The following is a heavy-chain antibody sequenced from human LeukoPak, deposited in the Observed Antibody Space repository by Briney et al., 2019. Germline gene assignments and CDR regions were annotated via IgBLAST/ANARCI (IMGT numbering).Heavy chain of an antibody. V-gene: IGHV3-21*01. D-gene: IGHD2-21*02. CDR2: ISTTSNYI. J-gene: IGHJ6*03. CDR1: GFTFSSYN. Sequence: PGGSLRLSCAASGFTFSSYNMKWVRQAPGKGLEWVSFISTTSNYIYYADSVKGRFTISRDNAKNSLYLQMNSLRAEDTAVYYCARDDSKFYYYMDVWGKGTTVTVSS. CDR3: ARDDSKFYYYMDV.